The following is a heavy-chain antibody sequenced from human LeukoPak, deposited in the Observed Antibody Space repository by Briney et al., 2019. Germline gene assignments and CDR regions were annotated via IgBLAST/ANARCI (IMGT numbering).Heavy chain of an antibody. D-gene: IGHD3-3*01. CDR2: IYYSGST. CDR3: ARSPGVYNWFDP. J-gene: IGHJ5*02. CDR1: GGSISSDY. Sequence: PSETLSLTRSVSGGSISSDYWSWIRPTPGKGLGWSGYIYYSGSTNYNPSLKSRVTISVDTSKNQFSLKLTSVTAADTAVYYCARSPGVYNWFDPWGQGTLVTVSS. V-gene: IGHV4-59*01.